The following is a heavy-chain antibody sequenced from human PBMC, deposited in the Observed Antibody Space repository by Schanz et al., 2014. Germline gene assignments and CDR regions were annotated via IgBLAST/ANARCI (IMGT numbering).Heavy chain of an antibody. CDR1: GFTVSSNH. V-gene: IGHV3-66*01. Sequence: EGQLAESGGGLVQPGGSLRLSCAVSGFTVSSNHMSWVRQAPGKGLEWVSVIYSGIGAYYAASVKGRFTIARDNSKNTMYLQMNRLRAEDTAVCYCAKGMGYCSGGTCYDYYYYGLDVWGQGTTVTVSS. D-gene: IGHD2-15*01. CDR3: AKGMGYCSGGTCYDYYYYGLDV. CDR2: IYSGIGA. J-gene: IGHJ6*02.